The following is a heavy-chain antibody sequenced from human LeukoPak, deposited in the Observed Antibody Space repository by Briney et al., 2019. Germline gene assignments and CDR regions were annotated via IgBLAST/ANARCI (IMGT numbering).Heavy chain of an antibody. J-gene: IGHJ4*02. CDR2: ISGSGGST. D-gene: IGHD3-22*01. CDR3: AKEYGYYDSSGYCFDY. CDR1: GFTFSSYA. V-gene: IGHV3-23*01. Sequence: PGGSLRLSCAASGFTFSSYAMSWVRQAPGKGLEWVSAISGSGGSTYYADSVKGRFTISRDNSKNTLYLQMNSPRAEDTAVYYCAKEYGYYDSSGYCFDYWGQGTLVTVSS.